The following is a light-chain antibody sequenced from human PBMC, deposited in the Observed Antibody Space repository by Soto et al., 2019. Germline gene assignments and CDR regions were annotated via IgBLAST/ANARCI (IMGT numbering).Light chain of an antibody. CDR2: GAS. Sequence: IVLTQSPGTLSLSPADRATLSCRASQSINIKYLAWYQQKPGQAPRLLIYGASSRATGIPDRFSGSGSGTDFTLTISILEPEDFAVYYCQHYSSSPLSWTFGQGTKVELK. CDR1: QSINIKY. J-gene: IGKJ1*01. CDR3: QHYSSSPLSWT. V-gene: IGKV3-20*01.